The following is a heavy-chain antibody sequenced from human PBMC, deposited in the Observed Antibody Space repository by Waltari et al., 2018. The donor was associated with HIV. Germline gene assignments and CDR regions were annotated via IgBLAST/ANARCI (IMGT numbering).Heavy chain of an antibody. V-gene: IGHV3-48*02. CDR1: GFTFSHYG. CDR2: IGASDTTI. J-gene: IGHJ4*02. Sequence: EVQLVASGGGLVQPGYSLILSCTASGFTFSHYGMNWVRQAPGKGLEWISYIGASDTTIHYADSVKGRFTISRDNAKSSLYLQMNSLRDDDTAVYYCARGRNSEDYWGQGTLVTVSS. CDR3: ARGRNSEDY. D-gene: IGHD2-21*01.